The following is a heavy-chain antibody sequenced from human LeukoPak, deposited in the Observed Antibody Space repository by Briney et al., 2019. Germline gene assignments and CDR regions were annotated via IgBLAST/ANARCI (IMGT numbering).Heavy chain of an antibody. CDR1: GFTFSSYA. CDR2: ISGSGGST. Sequence: PGGSLRLSCAASGFTFSSYAMSWVRQAPGKGLEWVSAISGSGGSTYYADSVKGRFTISRDNSKNTLYLQMNSLRAEDTAVYYCAKDKAWELLGTFDYWGQGTLVTVSP. J-gene: IGHJ4*02. D-gene: IGHD1-26*01. V-gene: IGHV3-23*01. CDR3: AKDKAWELLGTFDY.